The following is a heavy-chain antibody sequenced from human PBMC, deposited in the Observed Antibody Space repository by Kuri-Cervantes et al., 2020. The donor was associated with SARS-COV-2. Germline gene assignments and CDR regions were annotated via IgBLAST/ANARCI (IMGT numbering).Heavy chain of an antibody. CDR3: ATGFTSVWFRPLAY. CDR1: GFSFSDYV. Sequence: GGSLRLSCAASGFSFSDYVMTWVRQAPGKGLEWVSIINDAGTTTHYADSVKGRFTISRDNSKNTGYLQMNNLEVEDTAVYFCATGFTSVWFRPLAYWGQGTLVTVSS. J-gene: IGHJ4*02. D-gene: IGHD3-10*01. V-gene: IGHV3-23*01. CDR2: INDAGTTT.